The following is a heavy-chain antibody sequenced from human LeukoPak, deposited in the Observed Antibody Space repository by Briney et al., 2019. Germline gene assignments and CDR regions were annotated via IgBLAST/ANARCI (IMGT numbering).Heavy chain of an antibody. V-gene: IGHV4-34*01. J-gene: IGHJ4*02. CDR3: ARQYNFDFCSGFFDY. Sequence: SETLSLACAVYGGSFSGYYWSWIRQPPGKGLEWIGEINHSGSTNYNPSLKSRVTISVDTSKNQFSLNLSSVTAADTAVYYCARQYNFDFCSGFFDYSGLGALVTVSS. CDR2: INHSGST. D-gene: IGHD3-3*01. CDR1: GGSFSGYY.